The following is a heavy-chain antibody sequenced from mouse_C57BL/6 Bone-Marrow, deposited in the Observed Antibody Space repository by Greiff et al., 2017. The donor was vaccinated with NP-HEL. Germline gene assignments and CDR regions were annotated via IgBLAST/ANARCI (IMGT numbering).Heavy chain of an antibody. Sequence: QVHVKQSGAELARPGASVKMSCKASGYTFTSYTMHWVKQRPGQGLEWIGYINPSSGYTKYNQKFKDKATLTADKSSSTAYMQLSSLTSEDSAVYYCARNNGYEDYWGQGTTLTVSS. CDR2: INPSSGYT. CDR3: ARNNGYEDY. J-gene: IGHJ2*01. CDR1: GYTFTSYT. V-gene: IGHV1-4*01. D-gene: IGHD2-2*01.